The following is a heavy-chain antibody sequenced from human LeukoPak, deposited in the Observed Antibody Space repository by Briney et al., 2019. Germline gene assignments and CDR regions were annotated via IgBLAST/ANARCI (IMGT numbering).Heavy chain of an antibody. J-gene: IGHJ4*02. D-gene: IGHD7-27*01. V-gene: IGHV4-31*03. CDR2: IFYSGTT. CDR1: GGSFSSGGYY. Sequence: KPSETLSLTCTVSGGSFSSGGYYWSWIRQHPGKGLEWIGYIFYSGTTYYNPSLKSRVIISVDASKNQFSLRLSSVTAADTAVYYCARDLGGLGKIDYWGQGTLVTVSS. CDR3: ARDLGGLGKIDY.